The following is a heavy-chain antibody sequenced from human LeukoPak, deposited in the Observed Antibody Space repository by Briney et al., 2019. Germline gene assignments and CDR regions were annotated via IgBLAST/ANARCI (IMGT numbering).Heavy chain of an antibody. CDR3: AREGDYGDYSKSFYYMDV. D-gene: IGHD4-17*01. CDR2: IHTSENT. V-gene: IGHV4-4*07. J-gene: IGHJ6*03. Sequence: PSETLSLTCTVSGGYIVSYYWSWIRQPAGKGLEWIGRIHTSENTDYNPSLKSRVTTSVDMSTSQFSLRLTSVTAADTAVYYCAREGDYGDYSKSFYYMDVWGKGTTVTVSS. CDR1: GGYIVSYY.